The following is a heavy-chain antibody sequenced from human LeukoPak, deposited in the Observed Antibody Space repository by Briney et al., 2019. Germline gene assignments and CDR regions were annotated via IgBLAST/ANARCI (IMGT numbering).Heavy chain of an antibody. CDR3: ATGAPDYYGSGSFLNHAFDI. J-gene: IGHJ3*02. CDR2: IYPGDSDT. CDR1: GYSFTSYW. V-gene: IGHV5-51*01. D-gene: IGHD3-10*01. Sequence: GESLKISCKGSGYSFTSYWIGWVRQMPGKGLEWMGIIYPGDSDTRYSPSFQGQVTISADKSISTAYLQWSSLKASDTAMYYCATGAPDYYGSGSFLNHAFDIWGQGTMVTVSS.